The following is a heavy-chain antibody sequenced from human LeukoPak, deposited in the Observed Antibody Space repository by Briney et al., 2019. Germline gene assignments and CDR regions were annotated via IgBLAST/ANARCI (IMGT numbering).Heavy chain of an antibody. CDR2: IYYSGST. CDR1: GGSISSYY. V-gene: IGHV4-59*01. D-gene: IGHD3-16*01. CDR3: ARGHRLKEDAFDI. Sequence: PSETLSLTCTVSGGSISSYYWSWIRQPPGKGLEWIAYIYYSGSTNYNPSLKSRVTISVDTSKNQFSLKLSSVTAADTAVYYCARGHRLKEDAFDIWGQGTMVTVSS. J-gene: IGHJ3*02.